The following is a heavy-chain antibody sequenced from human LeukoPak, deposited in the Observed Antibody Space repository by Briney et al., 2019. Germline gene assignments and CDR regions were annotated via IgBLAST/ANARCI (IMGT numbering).Heavy chain of an antibody. CDR2: ITGSSSYI. CDR1: GATFSTYY. D-gene: IGHD6-6*01. V-gene: IGHV3-21*01. Sequence: PGGSLRLSCAPSGATFSTYYMNWVRQAPGKGLEWVSFITGSSSYIYYTDSVKGRFTISRDNAKNSLFLQMNSLRDEDTAVYYCASGFSSSPYFDYWGQGTLVTVSS. J-gene: IGHJ4*02. CDR3: ASGFSSSPYFDY.